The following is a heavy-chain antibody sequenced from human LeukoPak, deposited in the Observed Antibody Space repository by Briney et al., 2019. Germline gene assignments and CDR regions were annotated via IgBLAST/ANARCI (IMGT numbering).Heavy chain of an antibody. D-gene: IGHD6-19*01. CDR2: IKQDGSEK. CDR1: GFRFSTYW. V-gene: IGHV3-7*03. Sequence: GGSLRLSCAASGFRFSTYWMSWVRQAPGTGLEWVANIKQDGSEKYYVGSVKGRFTISRDNDKNLLYLQMNSLRAEDTAVYHWVKVKADSSGWWILNFAYWGQETLVTVSP. CDR3: VKVKADSSGWWILNFAY. J-gene: IGHJ4*02.